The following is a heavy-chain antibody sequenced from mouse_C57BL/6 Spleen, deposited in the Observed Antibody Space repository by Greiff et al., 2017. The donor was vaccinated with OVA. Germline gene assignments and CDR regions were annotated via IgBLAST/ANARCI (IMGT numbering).Heavy chain of an antibody. J-gene: IGHJ4*01. Sequence: QVQLQQSGAELVRPGTSVKLSCKASGYTFTSYWMHWVKQRPGQGLEWIGVIDPSDSYTNYNQKFKGKATLTVDTSSSTAYMQLSSLTSEDSAVYYCAREEGYWGQGTSVTVSS. V-gene: IGHV1-59*01. CDR3: AREEGY. CDR2: IDPSDSYT. CDR1: GYTFTSYW.